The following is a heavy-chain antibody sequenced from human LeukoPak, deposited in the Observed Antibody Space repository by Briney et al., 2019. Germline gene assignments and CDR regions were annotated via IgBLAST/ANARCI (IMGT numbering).Heavy chain of an antibody. CDR3: AHGGVWWPTTMKLGDFDY. D-gene: IGHD1-26*01. CDR1: GFSLSTSGVG. Sequence: SGPTLVNPTQTLTLTCTFSGFSLSTSGVGVGWIRQPPGRALEWLALIYWDDDKRYSPSLKSRLTITKDTSKYQVVLTMTNMDPVDTATYYCAHGGVWWPTTMKLGDFDYWGQGTLVTVSS. J-gene: IGHJ4*02. CDR2: IYWDDDK. V-gene: IGHV2-5*02.